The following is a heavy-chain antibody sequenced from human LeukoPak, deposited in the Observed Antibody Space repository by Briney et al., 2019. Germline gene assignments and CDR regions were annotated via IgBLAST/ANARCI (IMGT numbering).Heavy chain of an antibody. CDR2: ISSSSSYI. J-gene: IGHJ4*02. CDR3: DVLLWFGELLRR. CDR1: GFTFSSYE. D-gene: IGHD3-10*01. Sequence: GGSLRLSCAASGFTFSSYEMNWVRQAPGKGLEWVSSISSSSSYIYYADSVKGRFTISRDNAKNSLYLQMNSLRAEDTAVYYCDVLLWFGELLRRGGQGTLVTVSS. V-gene: IGHV3-21*01.